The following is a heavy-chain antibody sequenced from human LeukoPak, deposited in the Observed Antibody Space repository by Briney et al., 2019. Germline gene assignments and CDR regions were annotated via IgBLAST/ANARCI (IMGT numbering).Heavy chain of an antibody. D-gene: IGHD3-16*02. Sequence: SETLSLTCAVYGGSFSGYYWSWIRQPPGKGLEWIGEINHSGSTNYNPSLKSRVTISVDTSKNQFSLKLSSVTAADTAVNYCARGCYDYVWGSYRTMNAFDIWGERTMVAVSS. V-gene: IGHV4-34*01. CDR1: GGSFSGYY. CDR2: INHSGST. CDR3: ARGCYDYVWGSYRTMNAFDI. J-gene: IGHJ3*02.